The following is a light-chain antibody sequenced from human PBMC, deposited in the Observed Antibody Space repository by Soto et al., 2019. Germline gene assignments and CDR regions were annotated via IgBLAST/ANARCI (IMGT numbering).Light chain of an antibody. V-gene: IGLV2-18*02. CDR3: SSYTSSSTFGV. Sequence: QSVLTQPPSVSGSPGQSVTISCTGTSSDVGSYNRVSWYQQPPGTAPKLMIYEVSNRPSGVPDRFSGSKSGNTASLTISGLQAEDEADYYCSSYTSSSTFGVFGGGTKVTVL. CDR2: EVS. J-gene: IGLJ2*01. CDR1: SSDVGSYNR.